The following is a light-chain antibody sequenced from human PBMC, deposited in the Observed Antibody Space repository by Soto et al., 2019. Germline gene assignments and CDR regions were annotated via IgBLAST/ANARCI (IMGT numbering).Light chain of an antibody. V-gene: IGLV2-14*01. CDR1: SSDVGGYNY. CDR3: SSYTGSSTLYV. CDR2: EVS. J-gene: IGLJ1*01. Sequence: QSALTQPASVSGSPGQSITISCTGTSSDVGGYNYVSWYQQHPGKAPKLMIYEVSNRPSGVSNRFSGSKSCNTASLTISGLQAEDEADYSCSSYTGSSTLYVFGTGTKLTVL.